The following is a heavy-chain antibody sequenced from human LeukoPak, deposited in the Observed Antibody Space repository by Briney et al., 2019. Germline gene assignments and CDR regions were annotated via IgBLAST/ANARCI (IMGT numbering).Heavy chain of an antibody. Sequence: PSETLSLTCAVYGGSFSGYYWSWIRQPLGKGLEWIGEINHSGSTNYNPSLKSRVTISVDTSKNQFSLKLSSVTAADTAVYYCARGRELWLLSYWGQGTLVTVSS. CDR3: ARGRELWLLSY. J-gene: IGHJ4*02. V-gene: IGHV4-34*01. CDR1: GGSFSGYY. D-gene: IGHD5-18*01. CDR2: INHSGST.